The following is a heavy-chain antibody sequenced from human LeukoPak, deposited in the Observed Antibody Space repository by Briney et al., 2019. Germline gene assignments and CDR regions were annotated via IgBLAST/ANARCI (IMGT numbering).Heavy chain of an antibody. D-gene: IGHD3/OR15-3a*01. J-gene: IGHJ4*02. V-gene: IGHV4-4*07. Sequence: SETLSLTCIVSGDSISSYYWGWIRQPAGKGLEWIGRIYTSGSTNYNPSLKSRVTMSVDTSKNQFSLKLSSVTAADTAVYYCARVKDWSSAFDYWGQGTLVTVSS. CDR3: ARVKDWSSAFDY. CDR2: IYTSGST. CDR1: GDSISSYY.